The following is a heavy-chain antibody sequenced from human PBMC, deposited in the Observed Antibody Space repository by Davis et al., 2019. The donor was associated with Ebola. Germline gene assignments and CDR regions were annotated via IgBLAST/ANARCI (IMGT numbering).Heavy chain of an antibody. D-gene: IGHD3-10*01. J-gene: IGHJ3*02. CDR1: GGSISSSSYY. V-gene: IGHV4-39*01. CDR3: ARHRITMVRGVDDAFDI. CDR2: IYYSGST. Sequence: MPSETLSLTCTVSGGSISSSSYYWGWIRQPPGKGLEWIGSIYYSGSTYYNPSLKSRVTISVDTSKNQFSLKLSSVTAADTAVYYCARHRITMVRGVDDAFDIWGQGTMVTVSS.